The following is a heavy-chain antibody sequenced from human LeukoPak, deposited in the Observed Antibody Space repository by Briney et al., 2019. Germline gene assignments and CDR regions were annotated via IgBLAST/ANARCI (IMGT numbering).Heavy chain of an antibody. D-gene: IGHD4-11*01. CDR3: ARGTTVWYFDY. Sequence: GGSLRLSCAASGFTVGSNYMSWVRQAPGKGLEWVSVIYSGGSTYYADSVKGRFTISRDNSKNTLYLQMNSLRAEDTAVYYCARGTTVWYFDYWGQGTLVTVSS. J-gene: IGHJ4*02. CDR2: IYSGGST. CDR1: GFTVGSNY. V-gene: IGHV3-53*01.